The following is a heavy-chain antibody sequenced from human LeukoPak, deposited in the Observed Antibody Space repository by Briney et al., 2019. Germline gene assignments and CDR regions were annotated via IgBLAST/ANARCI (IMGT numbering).Heavy chain of an antibody. CDR3: AGGFSSPL. CDR2: ISHSGNT. D-gene: IGHD6-19*01. Sequence: SETLSLTCTVSGGSISTYYWSWIRQPPGKGLEWIGFISHSGNTNYNPSLRSRVPISVDTSKNQFSLKLSSVTAADTAVYYCAGGFSSPLWGQGTLVTVSS. V-gene: IGHV4-59*08. CDR1: GGSISTYY. J-gene: IGHJ4*02.